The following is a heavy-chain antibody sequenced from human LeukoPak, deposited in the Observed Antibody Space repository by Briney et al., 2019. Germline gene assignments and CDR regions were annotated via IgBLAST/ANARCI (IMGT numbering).Heavy chain of an antibody. CDR3: VREEGY. V-gene: IGHV3-7*01. CDR2: IKQDGSHK. CDR1: GFTFSTYW. J-gene: IGHJ4*02. Sequence: GGSLRLSCAASGFTFSTYWMYWVRQAPGKGLEWVANIKQDGSHKYYVDSVKGRFTITRDNAKNSLYLQMNSLRVEDTAVYYCVREEGYWGQGTLVTVSS.